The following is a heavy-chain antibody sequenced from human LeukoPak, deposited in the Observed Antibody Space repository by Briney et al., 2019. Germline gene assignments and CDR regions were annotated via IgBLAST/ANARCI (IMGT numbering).Heavy chain of an antibody. J-gene: IGHJ4*02. Sequence: GGSLRLSCAASGFTFSSYAMSWVRQAPGKGLEWVSAISGSGGSTCYADSVKGRFTISRDNSKNTLYLQMNSLRAEDTAVYYCAKGVLNYAAAGAFDYWGQGTLVTVSS. D-gene: IGHD6-13*01. CDR1: GFTFSSYA. V-gene: IGHV3-23*01. CDR2: ISGSGGST. CDR3: AKGVLNYAAAGAFDY.